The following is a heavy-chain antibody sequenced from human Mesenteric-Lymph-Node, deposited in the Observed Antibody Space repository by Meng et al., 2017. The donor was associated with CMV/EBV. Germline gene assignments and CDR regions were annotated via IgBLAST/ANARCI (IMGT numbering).Heavy chain of an antibody. J-gene: IGHJ4*02. V-gene: IGHV1-18*01. CDR2: ISAYNGNT. Sequence: ASVKVSCKASGYTFTSYGISWVRQAPGQGLEWMGWISAYNGNTNYAQKLQGRVTMTTDTSTSTAYMELRSLRSDDTAVYYCARDKGESASLRGEPYYFDYWGQGTLVTVSS. CDR3: ARDKGESASLRGEPYYFDY. CDR1: GYTFTSYG. D-gene: IGHD3-16*01.